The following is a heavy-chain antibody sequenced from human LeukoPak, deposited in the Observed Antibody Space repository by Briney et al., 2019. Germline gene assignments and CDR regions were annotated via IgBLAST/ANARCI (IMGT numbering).Heavy chain of an antibody. D-gene: IGHD1-26*01. CDR1: GGSFSGYY. CDR2: INHSGST. CDR3: ARERGMSGSYAIDY. J-gene: IGHJ4*02. V-gene: IGHV4-34*01. Sequence: PSETLSLTCAVYGGSFSGYYWSWIRQPPGKGLEWIGEINHSGSTNYNPSLKSRVTISVDTSKNQFSLKLSSVTAADTAVYYCARERGMSGSYAIDYWGQGTLVTVSS.